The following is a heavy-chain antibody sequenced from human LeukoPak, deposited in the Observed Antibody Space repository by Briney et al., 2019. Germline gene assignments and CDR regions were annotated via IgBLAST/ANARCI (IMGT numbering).Heavy chain of an antibody. CDR2: LFYGGVT. Sequence: SETLSLTCTVSGGTISTRAYYWGWVRQPPGKGLEWIGSLFYGGVTYYNPSLKSRVTMSADTSKEQFSLRLTSVTAADTAVYFCATVPYNCAGDYWGRGILVTVSS. J-gene: IGHJ4*02. CDR3: ATVPYNCAGDY. D-gene: IGHD1-1*01. CDR1: GGTISTRAYY. V-gene: IGHV4-39*01.